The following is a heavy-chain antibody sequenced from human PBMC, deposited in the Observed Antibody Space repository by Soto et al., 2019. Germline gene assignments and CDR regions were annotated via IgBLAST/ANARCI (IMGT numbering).Heavy chain of an antibody. CDR3: ARDPLWGTAMVLWYFDL. CDR1: GFTFSSYA. V-gene: IGHV3-30-3*01. CDR2: ISYDGSNK. Sequence: GGSLRLSCAASGFTFSSYAMHWVRQAPGKGLEWVTVISYDGSNKYYADSVKGRFTISRDNSKNTLYLQMNSLRAEDTAVFYCARDPLWGTAMVLWYFDLWGRGTLVTVSS. D-gene: IGHD5-18*01. J-gene: IGHJ2*01.